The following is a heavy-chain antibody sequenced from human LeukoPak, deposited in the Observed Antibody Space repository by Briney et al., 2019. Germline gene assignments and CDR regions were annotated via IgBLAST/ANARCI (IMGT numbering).Heavy chain of an antibody. CDR1: GGSIRSYY. CDR3: ARGHCRSTSCPFDY. J-gene: IGHJ4*02. CDR2: IYYSGST. Sequence: SETLSLTCTVSGGSIRSYYWSWSRQPPGKGLEWIGYIYYSGSTYYNPSLKSRVTISVDTSKNQFSLKLSSVTAADTAVYYCARGHCRSTSCPFDYWGEGTVVPVSS. V-gene: IGHV4-30-4*01. D-gene: IGHD2-2*01.